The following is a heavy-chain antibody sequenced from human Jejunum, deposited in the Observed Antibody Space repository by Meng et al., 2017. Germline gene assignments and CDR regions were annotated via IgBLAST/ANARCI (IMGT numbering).Heavy chain of an antibody. Sequence: VQLQEAGPCWGKPSAALSLACAISGGSVSGRNFHWTWMRQPPGKGMEWSGYVSDSGSTKYNPSLSSHVIISADTSKNQFSLELSSVTAADTAVYYCATDVYGDGLSYLDYWGQGSLVTVSS. CDR3: ATDVYGDGLSYLDY. CDR2: VSDSGST. D-gene: IGHD4-17*01. CDR1: GGSVSGRNFH. V-gene: IGHV4-61*01. J-gene: IGHJ4*02.